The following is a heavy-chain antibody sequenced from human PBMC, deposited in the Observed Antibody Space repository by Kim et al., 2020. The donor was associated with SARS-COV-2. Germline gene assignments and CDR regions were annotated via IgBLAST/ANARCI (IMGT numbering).Heavy chain of an antibody. Sequence: GGSLRLSCAASGFIFDDFAMFWVRQAPGKGLEWVSLISGDGTSTHYADSVKGRFTISRDNNKNSLYLQMNSLRTEDSALYYCAKDLHCTVTTSYTGGIDVWGQGTLVIVSS. J-gene: IGHJ3*01. V-gene: IGHV3-43*02. D-gene: IGHD2-2*01. CDR2: ISGDGTST. CDR1: GFIFDDFA. CDR3: AKDLHCTVTTSYTGGIDV.